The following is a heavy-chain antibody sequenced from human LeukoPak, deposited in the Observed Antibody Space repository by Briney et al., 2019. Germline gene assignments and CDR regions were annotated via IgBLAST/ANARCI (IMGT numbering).Heavy chain of an antibody. Sequence: PGGSLRLSCAASVFTFSSYGRHWVRQAPGRGLEWVAVISYDGSNKYYADSVNGRFTTSRDNSKSTLYLQMNSLRAEDTAVYYCAKATVTRGGYYYYGMDVWGQGTTVTVSS. CDR3: AKATVTRGGYYYYGMDV. V-gene: IGHV3-30*18. J-gene: IGHJ6*02. CDR2: ISYDGSNK. D-gene: IGHD4-17*01. CDR1: VFTFSSYG.